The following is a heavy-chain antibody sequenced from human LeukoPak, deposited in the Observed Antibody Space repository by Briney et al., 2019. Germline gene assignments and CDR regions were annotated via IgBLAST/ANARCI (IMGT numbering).Heavy chain of an antibody. CDR2: ISASNGNT. CDR3: ARALSRGYSGYDYGLGY. CDR1: GYTFINYG. V-gene: IGHV1-18*01. Sequence: GASVKVSCKASGYTFINYGVTWVRQAPGQGLEWMGWISASNGNTNYAQKLQGRVTMTTETSTSTAYMELRGLRSDDTAVYYCARALSRGYSGYDYGLGYWGQGTLVTVSS. J-gene: IGHJ4*02. D-gene: IGHD5-12*01.